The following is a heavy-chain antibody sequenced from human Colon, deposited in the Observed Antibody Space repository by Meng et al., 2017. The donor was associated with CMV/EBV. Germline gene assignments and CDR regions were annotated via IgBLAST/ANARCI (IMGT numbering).Heavy chain of an antibody. CDR2: ISYDGTKT. CDR3: VRAGYGGFIKDAFDL. CDR1: GITLSNYK. Sequence: GESLKISCEASGITLSNYKMHWVRPAPGKGLEWVAVISYDGTKTYHGDSVKGRFTISRDNSKNSLYLQMDNLRPADTGVYYCVRAGYGGFIKDAFDLWGQGALVTVSS. D-gene: IGHD1-26*01. J-gene: IGHJ4*02. V-gene: IGHV3-30*03.